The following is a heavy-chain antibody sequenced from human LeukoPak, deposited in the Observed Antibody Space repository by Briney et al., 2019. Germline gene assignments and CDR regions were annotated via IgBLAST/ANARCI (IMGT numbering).Heavy chain of an antibody. Sequence: GGSLRLSCAASGFTVSTNYMSWVRQAPGKGLGWVSLIYSGGSTYYADSVKGRFTISRDNSKNTLYLQMNSLRAEDTAVYYCARDRIVGATRWFDPWGQGTLVTVSS. D-gene: IGHD1-26*01. CDR3: ARDRIVGATRWFDP. J-gene: IGHJ5*02. CDR2: IYSGGST. CDR1: GFTVSTNY. V-gene: IGHV3-66*01.